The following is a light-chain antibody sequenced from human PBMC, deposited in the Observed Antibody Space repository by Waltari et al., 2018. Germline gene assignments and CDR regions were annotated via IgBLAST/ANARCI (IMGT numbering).Light chain of an antibody. V-gene: IGLV2-11*01. CDR1: STAVAYYPS. Sequence: QSALTQPRPVYGSPAQSVPISHTGTSTAVAYYPSVSWYQQHPCKAPTLMTYDVTDRPSGVPDRCSGSKSGNTASLTISGLQAEDEADDYCCSYAGNYLRVFGGGTKLTVL. CDR3: CSYAGNYLRV. CDR2: DVT. J-gene: IGLJ2*01.